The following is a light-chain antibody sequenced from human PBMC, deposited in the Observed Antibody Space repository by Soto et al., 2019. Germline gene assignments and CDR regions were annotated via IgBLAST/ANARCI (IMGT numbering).Light chain of an antibody. J-gene: IGLJ2*01. Sequence: SYELSQPPSVSVAPGETAKITCGGANIGTKGVHWYQQRPGQAPLLVMYFDSERPSGIPERLSGSNSENTATLIISRVEAGDEADFYCQVWDRRSGHLVFGGGTKVTVL. CDR2: FDS. V-gene: IGLV3-21*04. CDR3: QVWDRRSGHLV. CDR1: NIGTKG.